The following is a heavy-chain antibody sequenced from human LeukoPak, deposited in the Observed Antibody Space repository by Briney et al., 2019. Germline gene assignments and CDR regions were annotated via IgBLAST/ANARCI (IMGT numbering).Heavy chain of an antibody. D-gene: IGHD4-11*01. CDR2: ISSDGSST. Sequence: QPGGSLRLSCAASGFTFSSYWMHWVRHVPGKGLVWVSRISSDGSSTSYADSVKGRFTISRDNAKNTLYLQMNSLRAEDTAVYYCANASYSSRAWFDPWGQGTLVTVSS. CDR1: GFTFSSYW. V-gene: IGHV3-74*01. CDR3: ANASYSSRAWFDP. J-gene: IGHJ5*02.